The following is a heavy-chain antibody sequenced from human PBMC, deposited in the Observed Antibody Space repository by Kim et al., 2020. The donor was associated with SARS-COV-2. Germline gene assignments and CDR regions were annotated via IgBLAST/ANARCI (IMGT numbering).Heavy chain of an antibody. CDR2: GTT. Sequence: GTTDDAAPVKGRFTISRDDSKNTLYLQMNSLKTEDTAVYYCSSPLWFGGRRGQGTLVTVSS. D-gene: IGHD3-10*01. V-gene: IGHV3-15*01. CDR3: SSPLWFGGR. J-gene: IGHJ4*02.